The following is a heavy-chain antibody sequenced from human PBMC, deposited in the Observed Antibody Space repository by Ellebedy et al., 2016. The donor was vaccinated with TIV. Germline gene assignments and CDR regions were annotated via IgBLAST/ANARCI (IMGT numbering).Heavy chain of an antibody. Sequence: AASVKVSCKASGYTFTNYDINWVLQAPGQGLEWIAWMNPSSCYTGFAQMFQGRLTLTRNISINTAYMELSSPTSGDTAVYYCARGSKPFDPWGQGTLVTVSS. CDR2: MNPSSCYT. CDR3: ARGSKPFDP. CDR1: GYTFTNYD. J-gene: IGHJ5*02. V-gene: IGHV1-8*01.